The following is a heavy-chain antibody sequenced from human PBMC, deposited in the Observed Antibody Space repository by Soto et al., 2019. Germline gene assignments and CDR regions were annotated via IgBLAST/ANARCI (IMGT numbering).Heavy chain of an antibody. J-gene: IGHJ6*02. CDR1: GYTFTSYY. V-gene: IGHV1-46*01. CDR3: ASAGYDILTGRYYYGMDV. Sequence: ASVKVSCKASGYTFTSYYMHWVRQAPGQGLEWMGIINPSGGSTSYAQKFQGRVTMTRDTPTSTVYMELSSLRSEDTAVYYCASAGYDILTGRYYYGMDVWGQGTTVTVSS. D-gene: IGHD3-9*01. CDR2: INPSGGST.